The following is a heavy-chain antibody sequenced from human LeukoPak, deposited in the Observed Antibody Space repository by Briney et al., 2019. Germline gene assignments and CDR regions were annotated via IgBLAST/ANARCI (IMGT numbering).Heavy chain of an antibody. J-gene: IGHJ4*02. Sequence: GGSLRLSCAASGFTFSSYSMNWVRQAPGKGLEWVSSISSSSSYIYYADSVNGRFTISRDNAKNSLYLQMNSLRAEDTAVYYCARSLHGDYVFDYWGQGTLVTVSS. CDR1: GFTFSSYS. D-gene: IGHD4-17*01. CDR2: ISSSSSYI. V-gene: IGHV3-21*01. CDR3: ARSLHGDYVFDY.